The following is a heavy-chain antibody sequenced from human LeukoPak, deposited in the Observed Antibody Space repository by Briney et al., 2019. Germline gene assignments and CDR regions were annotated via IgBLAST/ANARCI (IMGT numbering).Heavy chain of an antibody. Sequence: SETLSLTCAVYGGSFSGYYWSWIRQPPGKGLEWIGEINHSGSTNYNPSLKSRVTISVDTSKNQFSLKLSSVTAADTAMYHCARASGAAGTFHYFDYWGQGTLVAVSS. CDR3: ARASGAAGTFHYFDY. J-gene: IGHJ4*02. D-gene: IGHD6-13*01. CDR1: GGSFSGYY. CDR2: INHSGST. V-gene: IGHV4-34*01.